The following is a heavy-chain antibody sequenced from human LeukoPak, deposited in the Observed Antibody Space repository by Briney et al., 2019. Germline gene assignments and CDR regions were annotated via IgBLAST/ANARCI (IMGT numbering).Heavy chain of an antibody. J-gene: IGHJ5*02. Sequence: KFQGRVTITRDTSASTAYMELSSLRSEDTAVYYCARAPTYDSSGYSLSWGQGTLVTVSS. V-gene: IGHV1-3*01. CDR3: ARAPTYDSSGYSLS. D-gene: IGHD3-22*01.